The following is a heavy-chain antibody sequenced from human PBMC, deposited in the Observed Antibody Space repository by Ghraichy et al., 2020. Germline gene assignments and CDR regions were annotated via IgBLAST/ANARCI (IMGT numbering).Heavy chain of an antibody. J-gene: IGHJ4*02. V-gene: IGHV3-15*06. Sequence: GGSLRLSCAVSGFTFSDTWMSWVRQTPGKGLEWVGRIKRKSDGETTSYAAPVKGRFSIARDDSKSTLYLQMDSLKTEDAGVYYCTSDTEASSSYAHGYWGQGTLVTVSS. CDR1: GFTFSDTW. D-gene: IGHD3-16*01. CDR2: IKRKSDGETT. CDR3: TSDTEASSSYAHGY.